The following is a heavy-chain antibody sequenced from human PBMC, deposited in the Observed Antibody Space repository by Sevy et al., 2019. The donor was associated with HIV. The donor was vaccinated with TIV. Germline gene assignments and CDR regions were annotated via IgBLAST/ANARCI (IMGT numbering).Heavy chain of an antibody. D-gene: IGHD5-12*01. CDR1: GFTFSSYS. CDR3: ARDGEHSRYDYGDFDY. V-gene: IGHV3-21*01. J-gene: IGHJ4*02. CDR2: ISSSGSYI. Sequence: GGSLRLSCAASGFTFSSYSMNWVRQAPGKGLEWVSSISSSGSYIYYADSVKGRFTISRDNAKNSLYLQMNSLRAEDTAVYYCARDGEHSRYDYGDFDYWGQGTLVTVSS.